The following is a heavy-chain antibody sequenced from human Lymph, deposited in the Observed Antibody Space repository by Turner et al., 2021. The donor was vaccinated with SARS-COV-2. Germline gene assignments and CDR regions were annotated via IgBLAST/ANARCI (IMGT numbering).Heavy chain of an antibody. CDR2: IWYDGRNK. D-gene: IGHD5-12*01. CDR1: GFTFSSYG. J-gene: IGHJ6*02. CDR3: ARVKGYNGYDLRYYYGMDV. V-gene: IGHV3-33*01. Sequence: QVQLVESGGGVVTPGRSLRLSCAASGFTFSSYGMHWVRKAPGKGLEWVAVIWYDGRNKYYADSGKGRFTIARDNSKNTLYLKMNSLRAEDTAVYYCARVKGYNGYDLRYYYGMDVWGQGTTVTVSS.